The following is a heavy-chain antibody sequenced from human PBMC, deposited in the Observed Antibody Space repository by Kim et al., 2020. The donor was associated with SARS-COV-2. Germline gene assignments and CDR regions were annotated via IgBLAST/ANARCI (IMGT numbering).Heavy chain of an antibody. D-gene: IGHD3-22*01. CDR3: GEGGTMIVVDR. CDR1: GGTFSSYA. CDR2: IIPIFGTA. J-gene: IGHJ5*02. Sequence: SVKVSCKASGGTFSSYAISWVRQAPGQGLEWMGGIIPIFGTANYAQKFQGRVTITADESTSTAYMELSSLRSEDTAVYYCGEGGTMIVVDRWGQGTLVTVSS. V-gene: IGHV1-69*13.